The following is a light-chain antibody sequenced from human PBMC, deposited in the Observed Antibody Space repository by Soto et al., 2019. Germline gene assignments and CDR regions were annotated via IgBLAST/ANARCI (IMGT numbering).Light chain of an antibody. J-gene: IGLJ1*01. CDR2: DVS. CDR1: SSDVGGYKY. V-gene: IGLV2-14*03. Sequence: SVLTQPASVSGSPGQSITISCTGTSSDVGGYKYVSWYQQHPGKAPKLMIYDVSDRPSGVSNRFSASKSGNTASLTIFGPQAEDEADYYCCSYTSSSTPWVFGTGTKDTDL. CDR3: CSYTSSSTPWV.